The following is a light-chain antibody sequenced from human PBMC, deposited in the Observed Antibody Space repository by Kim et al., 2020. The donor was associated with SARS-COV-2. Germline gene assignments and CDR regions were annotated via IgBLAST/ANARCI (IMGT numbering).Light chain of an antibody. CDR1: SSNIGAGYD. CDR3: QSYDSSLTHWV. V-gene: IGLV1-40*01. J-gene: IGLJ3*02. CDR2: GNS. Sequence: QSVLTQPPSVSGAPGQRVTISCTGSSSNIGAGYDVHWYQQLPGTAPKLLIYGNSNRPSGVPDRFSGSKSGTSASLAITGLQVEDEADYYCQSYDSSLTHWVFGGGTKVTVL.